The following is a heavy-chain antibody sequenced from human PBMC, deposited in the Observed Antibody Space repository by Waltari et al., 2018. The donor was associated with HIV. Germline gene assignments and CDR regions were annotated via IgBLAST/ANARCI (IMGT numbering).Heavy chain of an antibody. CDR1: GYTLTEIS. V-gene: IGHV1-24*01. CDR2: FDPEDGET. CDR3: ATTAVAGNGVDY. J-gene: IGHJ4*02. Sequence: QVQLVQSGAEVKKPGAPVQVSCKVSGYTLTEISINCVRQAPGKGLEWMGGFDPEDGETIYAQKFQGRVTMTEDTSTDTAYMELSSLRSEDTAVYYCATTAVAGNGVDYWGQGTLVTVSS. D-gene: IGHD6-19*01.